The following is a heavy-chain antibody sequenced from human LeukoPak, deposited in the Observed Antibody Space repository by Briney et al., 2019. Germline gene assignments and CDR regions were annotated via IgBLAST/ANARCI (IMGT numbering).Heavy chain of an antibody. CDR3: AKSRHPYNWNDGAFFDY. Sequence: GGSLRLSCAASRFTFSSYGMHWVSQAPAKGLEWVAFIRYHGSNKNYADSVKGRFTISRDNSKNTLYLQMNSLRAEDTAVYYCAKSRHPYNWNDGAFFDYWGQGTLVTVSS. CDR1: RFTFSSYG. J-gene: IGHJ4*02. CDR2: IRYHGSNK. V-gene: IGHV3-30*02. D-gene: IGHD1-20*01.